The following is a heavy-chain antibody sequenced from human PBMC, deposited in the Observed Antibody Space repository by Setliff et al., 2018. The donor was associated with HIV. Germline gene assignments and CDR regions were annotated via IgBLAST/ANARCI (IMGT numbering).Heavy chain of an antibody. V-gene: IGHV1-18*01. CDR2: ISAYKGNT. J-gene: IGHJ3*02. CDR1: GYTFTSYG. D-gene: IGHD6-19*01. Sequence: ASVKVSCKASGYTFTSYGISWVRQAPGQGLEWMGWISAYKGNTNYAQKLQGRVTMTTDTSTSTAYMELRSLRSDDTAVYYCARDRELAVAGTIDAFDIWGQGTMVTVSS. CDR3: ARDRELAVAGTIDAFDI.